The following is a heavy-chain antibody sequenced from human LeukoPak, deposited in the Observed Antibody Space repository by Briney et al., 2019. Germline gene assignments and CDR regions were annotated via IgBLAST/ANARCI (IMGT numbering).Heavy chain of an antibody. D-gene: IGHD2-15*01. Sequence: GASIKVFCKASGYTFTDYYVHWMRQAPGQGLEWMGWIYPDTGGTDSAQKFQGRVTMTRDTSTTTVFMELSRLRSDDTAVYFCARLGYRGNYFDFWGRGTLVTVS. CDR3: ARLGYRGNYFDF. J-gene: IGHJ4*02. CDR2: IYPDTGGT. V-gene: IGHV1-2*02. CDR1: GYTFTDYY.